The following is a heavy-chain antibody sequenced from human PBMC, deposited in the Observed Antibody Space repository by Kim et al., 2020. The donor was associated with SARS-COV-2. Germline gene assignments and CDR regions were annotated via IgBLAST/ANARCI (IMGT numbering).Heavy chain of an antibody. D-gene: IGHD1-26*01. CDR3: AKDNAARGSLNDAFDI. V-gene: IGHV3-9*01. J-gene: IGHJ3*02. Sequence: LKGRFTTARDNAKNSLYLQMNSLRAEDTALYYCAKDNAARGSLNDAFDIWGQGTMVTVSS.